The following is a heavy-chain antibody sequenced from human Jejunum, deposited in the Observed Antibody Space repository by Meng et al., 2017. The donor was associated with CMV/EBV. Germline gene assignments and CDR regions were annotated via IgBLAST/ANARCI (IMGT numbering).Heavy chain of an antibody. J-gene: IGHJ4*02. CDR1: GFTFRANW. CDR2: IRPDGSGK. CDR3: GRGDLDY. Sequence: SFAVTGFTFRANWLKWARQVPGKGLEWVAKIRPDGSGKYYLDSVKGRFTISRDNSKNSVYLQMNNLTAEDTAMYYCGRGDLDYWGQGTLVTVSS. V-gene: IGHV3-7*01.